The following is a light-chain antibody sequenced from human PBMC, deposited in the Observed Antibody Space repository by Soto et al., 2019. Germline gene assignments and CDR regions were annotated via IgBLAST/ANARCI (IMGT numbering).Light chain of an antibody. CDR2: DVS. J-gene: IGLJ1*01. CDR3: SSYTSSSTLT. CDR1: SSDVGGYNY. Sequence: QSVLTQPASVSGSPGQSITISCTGTSSDVGGYNYVSWYQQHPGKAPKLMIYDVSYRPSGVSNRFSGYKSGNTASLTISGLKAEDAADYYCSSYTSSSTLTFGTGTKLTVL. V-gene: IGLV2-14*01.